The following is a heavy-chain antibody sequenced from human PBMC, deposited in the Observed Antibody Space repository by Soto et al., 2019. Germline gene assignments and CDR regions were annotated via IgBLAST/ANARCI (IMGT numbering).Heavy chain of an antibody. V-gene: IGHV3-23*01. CDR2: IGSRGDST. D-gene: IGHD6-19*01. CDR1: GFPFRSFA. CDR3: AKDLIYGYNSGRPFDS. Sequence: GGSLRLSCASSGFPFRSFAMIWVRQAPGKGLEWVSAIGSRGDSTYYADSVKGRFTISRDNSKNTLYLQMNSLRAEDTAVYYCAKDLIYGYNSGRPFDSWGQGTLVTVSS. J-gene: IGHJ4*02.